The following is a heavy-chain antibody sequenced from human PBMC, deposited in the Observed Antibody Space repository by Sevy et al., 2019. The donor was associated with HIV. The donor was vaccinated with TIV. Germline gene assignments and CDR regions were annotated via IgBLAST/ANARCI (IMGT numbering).Heavy chain of an antibody. J-gene: IGHJ4*02. D-gene: IGHD4-17*01. CDR3: AGGVTTVTPFDY. CDR2: IKQDGSDK. Sequence: GGSLRLSCTASGFTFSDYWMSWVRQAPGKGLEWVANIKQDGSDKHYVDSVKGRFTISRDNAKNSLYLQMNSLRDGDTAVYYCAGGVTTVTPFDYWGQGTLVTVSS. V-gene: IGHV3-7*01. CDR1: GFTFSDYW.